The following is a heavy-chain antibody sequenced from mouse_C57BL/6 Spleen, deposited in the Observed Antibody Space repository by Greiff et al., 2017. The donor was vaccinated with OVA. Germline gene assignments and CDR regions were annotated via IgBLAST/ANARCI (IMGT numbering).Heavy chain of an antibody. V-gene: IGHV1-15*01. Sequence: QVQLKQSGAELVRPGASVTLSCKASGYTFTDYEMHWVKQTPVHGLEWIGAIDPETGGTAYNQKFKGKAILTADKSSSTAYMELRSLTSEDSAVDYCTRDYGSCWFAYWGQGTLVTVSA. D-gene: IGHD1-1*01. CDR3: TRDYGSCWFAY. CDR2: IDPETGGT. J-gene: IGHJ3*01. CDR1: GYTFTDYE.